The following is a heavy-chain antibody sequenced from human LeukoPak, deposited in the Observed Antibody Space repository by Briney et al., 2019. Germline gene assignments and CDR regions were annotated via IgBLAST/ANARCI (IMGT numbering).Heavy chain of an antibody. Sequence: ASVKVSCKASGYTFTSYDINWVRQATGQGLGWMGWMNPNSGNTGYAQKFQGRVTMTRNTSISTAYMELRSLRSDDTAVYYCARSRTGTGWGLDYWGQGTLVTVSS. CDR2: MNPNSGNT. J-gene: IGHJ4*02. D-gene: IGHD1-14*01. CDR3: ARSRTGTGWGLDY. CDR1: GYTFTSYD. V-gene: IGHV1-8*01.